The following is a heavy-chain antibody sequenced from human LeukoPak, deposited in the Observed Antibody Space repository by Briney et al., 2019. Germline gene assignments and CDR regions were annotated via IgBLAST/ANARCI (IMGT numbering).Heavy chain of an antibody. CDR3: ATAYYYYYYVDV. Sequence: ASVKVSCKASGGTFSSYAISWVRQAPGQGLEWMGGIIPIFGTANYAQKFQGRVTITTDESTSTAYMELSSLRSEDTAVYYCATAYYYYYYVDVWGKGTTVTVSS. CDR2: IIPIFGTA. CDR1: GGTFSSYA. J-gene: IGHJ6*03. V-gene: IGHV1-69*05.